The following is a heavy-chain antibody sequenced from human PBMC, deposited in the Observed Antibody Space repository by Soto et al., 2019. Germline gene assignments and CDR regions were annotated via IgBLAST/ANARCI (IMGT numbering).Heavy chain of an antibody. CDR1: GFSVSSNY. V-gene: IGHV3-53*01. CDR2: HYSGGST. CDR3: ARHRHPRGAVGATSPLDP. D-gene: IGHD1-26*01. Sequence: GGSLRLSCAISGFSVSSNYLSWVRQAPGKGLEWVSVHYSGGSTYYADSVQGRFTISRDKSNNTLYLQMRRVRAEDTAVYFCARHRHPRGAVGATSPLDPWGQGTQVTVSS. J-gene: IGHJ5*02.